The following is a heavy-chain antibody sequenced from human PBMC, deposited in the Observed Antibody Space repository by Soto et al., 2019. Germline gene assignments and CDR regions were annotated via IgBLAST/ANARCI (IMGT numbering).Heavy chain of an antibody. CDR2: VSGRGGST. CDR1: GFTFNHYA. D-gene: IGHD4-17*01. V-gene: IGHV3-23*01. CDR3: AKDSTVTTSLYFYYYGFDV. Sequence: GGSLRLSCTASGFTFNHYAMSWVRHAPGKGLEWVSAVSGRGGSTKYADSVKGRFIISRDNSNSTLYLQMDSLRGEDTAVYYCAKDSTVTTSLYFYYYGFDVWGQGTTVPVSS. J-gene: IGHJ6*02.